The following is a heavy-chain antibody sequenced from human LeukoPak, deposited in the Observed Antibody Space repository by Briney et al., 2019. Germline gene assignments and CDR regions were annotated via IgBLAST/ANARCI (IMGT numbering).Heavy chain of an antibody. Sequence: ASVKVSCKASGGTFSSYAISWVRQAPGQGLEWMGGIIPIFGTANYAQKFQGRVTITADESTSTAYMELSSLRSEDTAVYYCARLKPYGSGSYLYYYYYYMDVWGKGTTVTVSS. J-gene: IGHJ6*03. CDR1: GGTFSSYA. D-gene: IGHD3-10*01. CDR3: ARLKPYGSGSYLYYYYYYMDV. V-gene: IGHV1-69*13. CDR2: IIPIFGTA.